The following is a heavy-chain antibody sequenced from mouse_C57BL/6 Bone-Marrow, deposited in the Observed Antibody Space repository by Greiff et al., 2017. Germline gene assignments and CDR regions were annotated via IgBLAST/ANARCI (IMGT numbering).Heavy chain of an antibody. J-gene: IGHJ1*03. CDR2: IYPRDGST. Sequence: VQLQESGPELVKPGASVKLSCKASGYTFTSYDINWVKQRPGQGLEWIGWIYPRDGSTKYNEKFKGKATLTVDTSSSTAYRELHSLTSEDSAVYFCARLEFDGSSGDWYFDVGGTGTTVTVSS. D-gene: IGHD1-1*01. CDR3: ARLEFDGSSGDWYFDV. CDR1: GYTFTSYD. V-gene: IGHV1-85*01.